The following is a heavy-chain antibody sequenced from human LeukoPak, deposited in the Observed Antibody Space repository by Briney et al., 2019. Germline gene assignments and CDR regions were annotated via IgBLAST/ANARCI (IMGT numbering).Heavy chain of an antibody. Sequence: ASVKVSCKASGGTFSSYAISWVRQSPGQGLEWMGRIIPILGIANYAQKFRGRVTITADKSTSTAYMELSSLRSEDTAVYYCATDSPTKYSGSSNFDYWGQGTLVTVSS. J-gene: IGHJ4*02. CDR3: ATDSPTKYSGSSNFDY. CDR2: IIPILGIA. CDR1: GGTFSSYA. D-gene: IGHD1-26*01. V-gene: IGHV1-69*04.